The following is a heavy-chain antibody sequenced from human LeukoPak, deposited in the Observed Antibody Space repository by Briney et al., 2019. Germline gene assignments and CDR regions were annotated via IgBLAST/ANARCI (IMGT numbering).Heavy chain of an antibody. J-gene: IGHJ4*02. CDR2: ISAYNGNT. Sequence: ASVKVSCKASGYTFTSYGISWVRQAPGQGLEWMGWISAYNGNTNYAQKLQGRVTMTTDTSTSTAYMELRSLRSDDTAVYYCARDPSDSSSWYEGGYWGQGTLVTVSP. D-gene: IGHD6-13*01. CDR3: ARDPSDSSSWYEGGY. V-gene: IGHV1-18*01. CDR1: GYTFTSYG.